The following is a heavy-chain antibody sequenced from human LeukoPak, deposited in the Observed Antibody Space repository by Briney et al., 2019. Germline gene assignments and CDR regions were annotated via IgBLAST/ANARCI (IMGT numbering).Heavy chain of an antibody. Sequence: ASETLSLSCTVSGVSISSSSYYWGWLRQPPGKGLEWVVSIYYSGSSYYHPSLQSRVTICVDTSKNQFSLKLSSVPAAHTAVYYCASQIRITMVRGVIGPIDYWGQGTLVPVSS. CDR2: IYYSGSS. CDR1: GVSISSSSYY. J-gene: IGHJ4*02. V-gene: IGHV4-39*01. D-gene: IGHD3-10*01. CDR3: ASQIRITMVRGVIGPIDY.